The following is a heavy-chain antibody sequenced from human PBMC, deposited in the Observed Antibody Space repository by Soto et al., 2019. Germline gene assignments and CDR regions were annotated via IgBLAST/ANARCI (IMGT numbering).Heavy chain of an antibody. CDR1: GFTFDDYA. CDR2: ISWNSGSI. CDR3: AKVSSADYYYYMDV. V-gene: IGHV3-9*01. Sequence: GGSLRLSCAASGFTFDDYAMHWVRQAPGKGLEWVSGISWNSGSIGYADSVKGRFTISRDNAKNSLYLQMNSLRAEDTALYYCAKVSSADYYYYMDVWGKGTTVTVSS. D-gene: IGHD6-6*01. J-gene: IGHJ6*03.